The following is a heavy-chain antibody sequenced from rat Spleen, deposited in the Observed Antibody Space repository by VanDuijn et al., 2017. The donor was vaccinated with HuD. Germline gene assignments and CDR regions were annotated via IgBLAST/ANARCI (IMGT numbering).Heavy chain of an antibody. CDR2: ISTGGGNT. CDR3: ARGGAAIATGDHWFAY. V-gene: IGHV5-25*01. Sequence: EVQLVESGGGLVQPGRSMKLSCAASGFTFSNYYMAWVRQAPTKGLEWVASISTGGGNTYYRDSVKGRFTISRDNAKSTLYLQMDSLRSEDTATYYCARGGAAIATGDHWFAYWGQGALVTVSS. J-gene: IGHJ3*01. D-gene: IGHD1-2*01. CDR1: GFTFSNYY.